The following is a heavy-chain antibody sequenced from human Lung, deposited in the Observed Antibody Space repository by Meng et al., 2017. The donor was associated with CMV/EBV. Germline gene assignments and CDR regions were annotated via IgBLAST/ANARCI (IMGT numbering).Heavy chain of an antibody. J-gene: IGHJ4*02. CDR1: GFTFSTYS. D-gene: IGHD1-1*01. Sequence: ESXKISCAASGFTFSTYSVNWVRQAPGKGLEWVSYINAGSSSILYADSVKGRFTISRDNAKSALFLQMSRLRVEDTAIYYCTGKGFDYWGQGALVPVPS. CDR2: INAGSSSI. V-gene: IGHV3-48*04. CDR3: TGKGFDY.